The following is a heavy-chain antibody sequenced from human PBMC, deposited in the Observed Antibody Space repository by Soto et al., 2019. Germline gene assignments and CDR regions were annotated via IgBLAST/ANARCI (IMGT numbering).Heavy chain of an antibody. CDR2: IIPIFGTA. D-gene: IGHD6-25*01. J-gene: IGHJ6*02. CDR3: ARDLGYHHTFRYGMDV. Sequence: QVQLVQSGAEVKKPGSSVKVSCKASGGTFSSYAISWVRQAPGQGLEWMGGIIPIFGTANYAQKFQGRVTITADEATSTAYMELSSLRSEDTAVYYCARDLGYHHTFRYGMDVWGQGTTVTVSS. V-gene: IGHV1-69*01. CDR1: GGTFSSYA.